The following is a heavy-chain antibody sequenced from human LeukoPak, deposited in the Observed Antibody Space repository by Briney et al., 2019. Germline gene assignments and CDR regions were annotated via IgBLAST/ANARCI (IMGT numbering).Heavy chain of an antibody. V-gene: IGHV3-23*01. CDR1: GFTFNSYG. Sequence: GGSLRLSCAASGFTFNSYGVSWVRQAPGKGLEWVSAISGGGSSTYYADSVKGRLTISRDNSKNTLYLQMNSLRAEDTAVYYCAKGGRSYYWFDYWGQGTLVTVSS. D-gene: IGHD1-26*01. CDR3: AKGGRSYYWFDY. CDR2: ISGGGSST. J-gene: IGHJ4*02.